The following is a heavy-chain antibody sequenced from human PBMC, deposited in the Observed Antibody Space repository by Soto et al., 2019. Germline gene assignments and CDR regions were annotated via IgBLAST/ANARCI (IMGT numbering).Heavy chain of an antibody. V-gene: IGHV3-21*01. CDR1: GFTFSDYS. Sequence: RLSCAASGFTFSDYSMNWVRQAPGKGLEWVSSISSSGSYIYYADSVKARFTISRDNAKNSLYMQMNSLRAEDTAVYYCARATTWKGFDYWGQGTLVTVSS. D-gene: IGHD4-17*01. J-gene: IGHJ4*02. CDR3: ARATTWKGFDY. CDR2: ISSSGSYI.